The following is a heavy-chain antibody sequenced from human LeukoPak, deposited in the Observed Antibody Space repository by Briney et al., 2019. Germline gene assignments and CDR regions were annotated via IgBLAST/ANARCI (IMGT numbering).Heavy chain of an antibody. J-gene: IGHJ6*03. D-gene: IGHD1-26*01. CDR1: GYTFTGYY. CDR2: INPNSGGT. V-gene: IGHV1-2*02. Sequence: ASVKVSCKASGYTFTGYYMHWVRQAPGQGLEWMGWINPNSGGTNYAQKFQGRVTMTRDTSISTAYMELSRLRSDDTAVYYCARATLPPSGSHRFGYYYYMDVWGKGTTVTISS. CDR3: ARATLPPSGSHRFGYYYYMDV.